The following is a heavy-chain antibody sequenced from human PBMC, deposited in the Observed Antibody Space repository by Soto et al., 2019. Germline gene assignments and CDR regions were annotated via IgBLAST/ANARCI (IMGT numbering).Heavy chain of an antibody. CDR1: CGSISSYY. Sequence: AETLSLTCSVSCGSISSYYWSWVRQPPGKGLEWIGYIYYSGSTNYNPSLKSRVTISVDTSKNQFSLKLSSVPAADTAVYYCARVPLYYDILTGYLPPYYYYGMDVWGQGTTVTVSS. CDR2: IYYSGST. V-gene: IGHV4-59*01. D-gene: IGHD3-9*01. J-gene: IGHJ6*02. CDR3: ARVPLYYDILTGYLPPYYYYGMDV.